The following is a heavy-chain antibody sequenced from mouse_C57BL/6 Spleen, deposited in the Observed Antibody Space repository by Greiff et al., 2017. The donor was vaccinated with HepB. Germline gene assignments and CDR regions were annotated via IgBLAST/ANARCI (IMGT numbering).Heavy chain of an antibody. CDR1: GYTFTSYW. CDR2: IYPGSGST. CDR3: ARSRYDQTWFAY. V-gene: IGHV1-55*01. Sequence: QVQLQQPGAELVKPGASVKMSCKASGYTFTSYWITWVKQRPGQGLEWIGDIYPGSGSTNYNEKFKSKATLTVDTSSSTAYMQLSSLTSEDSAVYYCARSRYDQTWFAYWGQGTLVTVSA. D-gene: IGHD1-1*01. J-gene: IGHJ3*01.